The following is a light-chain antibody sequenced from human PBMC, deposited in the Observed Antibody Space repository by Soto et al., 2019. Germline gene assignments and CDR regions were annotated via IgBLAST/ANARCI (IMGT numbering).Light chain of an antibody. V-gene: IGKV3-11*01. CDR2: ERS. Sequence: TLSLSPGERATLSCRASQSVSSYLAWYQQKPGQAPRLLIYERSNRATGIPPRFSGSGSGTDFTLTISSLEPEDFAVHYCQQRSSWPLTCGGGTKVDIK. CDR3: QQRSSWPLT. CDR1: QSVSSY. J-gene: IGKJ4*01.